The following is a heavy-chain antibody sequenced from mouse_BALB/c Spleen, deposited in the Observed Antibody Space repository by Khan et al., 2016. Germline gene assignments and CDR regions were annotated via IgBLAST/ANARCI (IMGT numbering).Heavy chain of an antibody. Sequence: EVKLLESGGGLVQPGGSLKLSCAASGFDFSRYWMSWVRQAPGKGLEWIGEINPDSSTINYTPSLKDKFIISRDNANNTLYLQMSKVRSEDTALNYWARPYSGCFYAMADWVQGTSVTVSS. CDR1: GFDFSRYW. CDR3: ARPYSGCFYAMAD. V-gene: IGHV4-1*02. D-gene: IGHD1-2*01. J-gene: IGHJ4*01. CDR2: INPDSSTI.